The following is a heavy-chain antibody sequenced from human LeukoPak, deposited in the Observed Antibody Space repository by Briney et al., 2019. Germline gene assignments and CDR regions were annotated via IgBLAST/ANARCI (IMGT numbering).Heavy chain of an antibody. CDR3: ATGSYSGSYFDY. V-gene: IGHV1-2*06. D-gene: IGHD1-26*01. Sequence: ASVKVSCKASGYTFTGYYMHWVRQAPGQGLEWMGRINPNSGGTNYAQKFQGRVTMTRDTSISTAYMELSRLRSEDTAVYYCATGSYSGSYFDYWGQGTLVTVSS. J-gene: IGHJ4*02. CDR2: INPNSGGT. CDR1: GYTFTGYY.